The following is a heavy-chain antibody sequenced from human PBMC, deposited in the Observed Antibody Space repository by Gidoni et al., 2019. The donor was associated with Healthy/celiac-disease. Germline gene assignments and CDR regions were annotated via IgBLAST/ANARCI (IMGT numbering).Heavy chain of an antibody. V-gene: IGHV4-39*01. D-gene: IGHD1-26*01. CDR3: ARRRRVGNWFDP. J-gene: IGHJ5*02. Sequence: QLQLQESGPGLVKPSETLSLTCTVSGGSISSSSYYWGWIRQPPGKGLEWIGSIYYSGSTDYNPSLKSRVTISVDTSKNQFSLKLSSVTAADTAVYYCARRRRVGNWFDPWGQGTLVTVSS. CDR1: GGSISSSSYY. CDR2: IYYSGST.